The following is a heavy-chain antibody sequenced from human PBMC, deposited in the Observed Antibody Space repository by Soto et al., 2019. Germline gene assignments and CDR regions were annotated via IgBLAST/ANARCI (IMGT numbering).Heavy chain of an antibody. CDR1: GFTFNTYA. Sequence: EVQLLESGGGLVQPGGSLRLSCAASGFTFNTYAVTWVRQAPGKGLEWVSRISDSGDSTNYAGSVKGRFTISRDNSENTLYLKRSSLRAEDTAVYYCAKRRIYRGNHGDYWGQGTLVPVSA. D-gene: IGHD1-26*01. J-gene: IGHJ4*02. CDR3: AKRRIYRGNHGDY. V-gene: IGHV3-23*01. CDR2: ISDSGDST.